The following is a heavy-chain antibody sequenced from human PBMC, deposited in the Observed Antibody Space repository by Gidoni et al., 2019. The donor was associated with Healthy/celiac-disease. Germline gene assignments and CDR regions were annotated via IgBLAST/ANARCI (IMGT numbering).Heavy chain of an antibody. V-gene: IGHV3-30-3*01. J-gene: IGHJ4*02. CDR1: GFPFSSYA. CDR3: ARASSGWYADFDY. Sequence: QVQLVESGGGVVQPGRSLRLSCAASGFPFSSYAMHWVRQAPGKGLEWVAVISYDGSNKYYADSVKGRFTISRDNSKNTLYLQMNSLRAEDTAVYYCARASSGWYADFDYWGQGTLVTVSS. D-gene: IGHD6-19*01. CDR2: ISYDGSNK.